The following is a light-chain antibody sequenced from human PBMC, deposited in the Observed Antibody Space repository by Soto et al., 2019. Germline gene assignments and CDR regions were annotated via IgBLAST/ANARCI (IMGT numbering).Light chain of an antibody. CDR3: QQHGSGPWT. J-gene: IGKJ1*01. V-gene: IGKV3-20*01. CDR1: QSVSGSS. Sequence: EIVLTQSPGTLSLSPGERATLSCRASQSVSGSSLAWYQQRLGQAPRLLIYDASSRATGIPDRFSGSGSGKGLHLTLSRLEPEDFAVYYCQQHGSGPWTFGQGTKVEVK. CDR2: DAS.